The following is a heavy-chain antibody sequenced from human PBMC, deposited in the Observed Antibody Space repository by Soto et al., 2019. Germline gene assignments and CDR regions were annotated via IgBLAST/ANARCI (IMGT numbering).Heavy chain of an antibody. CDR1: GFTFSSYG. D-gene: IGHD6-19*01. Sequence: QVQLVESGGGVVQPGRSLRLSCAASGFTFSSYGMHWVRQAPGKGLEWVAGIWYDGSNKYYADSVKGRFTISRDNSKNTLYQKMNSLRAEDTAVYYCARGLAGRGYYYYGMDVWGPGTTVTVSS. CDR3: ARGLAGRGYYYYGMDV. J-gene: IGHJ6*02. CDR2: IWYDGSNK. V-gene: IGHV3-33*01.